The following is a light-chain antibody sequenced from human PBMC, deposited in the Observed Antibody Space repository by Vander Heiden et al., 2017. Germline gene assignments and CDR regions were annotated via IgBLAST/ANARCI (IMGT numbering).Light chain of an antibody. CDR2: GNS. Sequence: QSVLTQPPSVSGAPGQRVTISCSGSSSNIVPRYDVHWYQQLPGTAPKLLIYGNSNRPSGVPDRFSGSKSGTSASLAITGLQAEDEADYYCQSYDSSLSGWVFGGGTKLTVL. J-gene: IGLJ3*02. V-gene: IGLV1-40*01. CDR3: QSYDSSLSGWV. CDR1: SSNIVPRYD.